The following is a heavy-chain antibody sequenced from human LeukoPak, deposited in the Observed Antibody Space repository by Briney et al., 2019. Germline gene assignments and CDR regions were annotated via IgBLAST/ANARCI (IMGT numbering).Heavy chain of an antibody. CDR1: GFTFSNYG. CDR3: ARASIAVAGTFDY. D-gene: IGHD6-19*01. CDR2: ISYDGSNE. Sequence: GGSLRLSCATSGFTFSNYGMHWVRQAPGKGLEWVAVISYDGSNEYYSEFVKGRFAISRDNSKNTLYLQMNSLRAEDTAVYYCARASIAVAGTFDYWGQGTLVTVSS. V-gene: IGHV3-30*03. J-gene: IGHJ4*02.